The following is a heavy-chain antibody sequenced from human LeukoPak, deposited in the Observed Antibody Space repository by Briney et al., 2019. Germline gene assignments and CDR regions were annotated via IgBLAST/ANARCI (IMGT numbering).Heavy chain of an antibody. CDR1: GYTFTGYY. D-gene: IGHD6-13*01. CDR3: ARDEWQQLELGGY. V-gene: IGHV1-2*04. J-gene: IGHJ4*02. Sequence: ASVKVSCKASGYTFTGYYMHWVRQAPGQGLEWMGWINPNSGGTNYAQKFQGWVTMTRDTSISTVYMELSSLRSEDTAVYYCARDEWQQLELGGYWGQGTLVTVSS. CDR2: INPNSGGT.